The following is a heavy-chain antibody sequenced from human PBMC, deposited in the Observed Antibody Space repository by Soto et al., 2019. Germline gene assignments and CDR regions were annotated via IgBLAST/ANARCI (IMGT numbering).Heavy chain of an antibody. CDR1: GFSLSTSGVG. Sequence: QITLKESGPTLVKPTQTLTLTCTFSGFSLSTSGVGVGWIRQPPGKALEWLALIYWDDDKRYSPSLKSRLTITKDHSKNQVVLTMTNMEPVDTATYYCAHRYGSGSYFDYWGQGTLVTVSS. V-gene: IGHV2-5*02. CDR2: IYWDDDK. D-gene: IGHD3-10*01. J-gene: IGHJ4*02. CDR3: AHRYGSGSYFDY.